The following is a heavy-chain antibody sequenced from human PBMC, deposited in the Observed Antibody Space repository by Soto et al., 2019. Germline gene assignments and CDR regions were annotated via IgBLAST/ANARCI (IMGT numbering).Heavy chain of an antibody. CDR1: GGTFSSYA. CDR2: IIPIFGTA. D-gene: IGHD5-18*01. J-gene: IGHJ6*02. V-gene: IGHV1-69*13. CDR3: AFGYDYYYYYGMDV. Sequence: GASVKVSCKASGGTFSSYAISWVRQAPGQGLEWMGGIIPIFGTANYAQKFQGRVTITADESTSTAYMELSSLRSEDTAVYYCAFGYDYYYYYGMDVWGQGTTVTVSS.